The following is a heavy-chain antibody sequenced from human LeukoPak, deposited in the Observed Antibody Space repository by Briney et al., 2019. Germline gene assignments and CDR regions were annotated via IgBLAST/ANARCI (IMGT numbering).Heavy chain of an antibody. J-gene: IGHJ3*02. CDR2: INPNHGDT. CDR1: GYTFTGYY. V-gene: IGHV1-2*02. D-gene: IGHD2-15*01. Sequence: ASVKVSCKASGYTFTGYYMHWVRQAPGQGLEWMGWINPNHGDTNYAQKFQDRVSMTRDTSISTAYMHLSRLRSDDTAVYYCARDHPPPSYCSGGSCYLDAFDIWGQGTMVTVSS. CDR3: ARDHPPPSYCSGGSCYLDAFDI.